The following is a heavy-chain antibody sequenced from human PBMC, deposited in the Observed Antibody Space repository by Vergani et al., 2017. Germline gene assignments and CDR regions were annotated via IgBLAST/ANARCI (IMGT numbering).Heavy chain of an antibody. CDR3: AIAQDIVVVPASPGGMDV. CDR2: IWYDGSNK. Sequence: QVQLVESGGGVVQPGRSLRLSCAASGFTFSSYGMHWVRPAPGKGLEWVAVIWYDGSNKYYADSVKGRFTISRDNSKNTLYLQMHSLRAEDTAVYYCAIAQDIVVVPASPGGMDVWGQGTTVTVSS. D-gene: IGHD2-2*01. V-gene: IGHV3-33*01. CDR1: GFTFSSYG. J-gene: IGHJ6*02.